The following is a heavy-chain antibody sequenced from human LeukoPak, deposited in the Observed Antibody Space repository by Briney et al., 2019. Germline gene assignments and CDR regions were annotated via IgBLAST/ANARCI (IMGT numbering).Heavy chain of an antibody. CDR3: ARFAYCGSGCWYYFDY. D-gene: IGHD2-21*02. J-gene: IGHJ4*02. CDR2: IYPTGRT. Sequence: SETLSLTCTVSGGSISSYYWSWIRQSPGKGLEWIGYIYPTGRTNYNPSLKSRVTMSVDTSKNQFSLKLNSVTAADTAVYFCARFAYCGSGCWYYFDYWGQGALVTVSS. V-gene: IGHV4-4*09. CDR1: GGSISSYY.